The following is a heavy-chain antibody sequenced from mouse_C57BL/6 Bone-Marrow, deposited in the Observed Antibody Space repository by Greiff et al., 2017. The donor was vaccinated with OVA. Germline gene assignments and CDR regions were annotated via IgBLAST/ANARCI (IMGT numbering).Heavy chain of an antibody. D-gene: IGHD3-2*01. CDR3: ASSCCDSCYYSMDY. CDR2: INPNYGTT. J-gene: IGHJ4*01. CDR1: GYSFTDYN. V-gene: IGHV1-39*01. Sequence: LEESGPELVKPGASVKISCKASGYSFTDYNMNWVKQRNGKSLEWIGVINPNYGTTSYNQKFKGKATLTVDQSSSTAYMQLNSLTSEDSAVYYCASSCCDSCYYSMDYWGQGTSVTVSS.